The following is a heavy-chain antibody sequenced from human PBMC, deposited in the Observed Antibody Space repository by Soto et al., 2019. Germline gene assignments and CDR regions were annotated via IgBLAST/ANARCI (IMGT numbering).Heavy chain of an antibody. Sequence: VGSLRLSCAASGFTFSSYDMHWVRQATGKGLEWVSAIGTAGDTYYPGSVKGRFTISRENAKNSLYLQMNSLRAGDTAVYYCARSWPARRYYYYGMDVWGQGTTVTVSS. D-gene: IGHD6-6*01. J-gene: IGHJ6*02. CDR1: GFTFSSYD. CDR3: ARSWPARRYYYYGMDV. V-gene: IGHV3-13*01. CDR2: IGTAGDT.